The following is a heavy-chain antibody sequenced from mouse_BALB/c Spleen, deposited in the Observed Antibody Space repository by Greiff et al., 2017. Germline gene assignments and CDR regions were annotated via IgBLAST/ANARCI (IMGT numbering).Heavy chain of an antibody. J-gene: IGHJ4*01. V-gene: IGHV1-69*02. CDR1: GYTFTSYW. Sequence: QVQLQQSGPELVKPGASVKMSCKASGYTFTSYWINWVKQRPGQGLEWIGNIYPSDSYTNYNQKFKDKATLTVDKSSSTAYMQLSSPTSEDSAVYYCTRRDDYGAMDYWGQGTSVTVSS. CDR3: TRRDDYGAMDY. D-gene: IGHD2-4*01. CDR2: IYPSDSYT.